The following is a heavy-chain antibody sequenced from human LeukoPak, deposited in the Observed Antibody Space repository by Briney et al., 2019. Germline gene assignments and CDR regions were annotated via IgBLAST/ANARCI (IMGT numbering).Heavy chain of an antibody. Sequence: SETLSLTCTVSGGSISSYYWSWIRQPPGKGLEWIGEINHSGSTNYNPSLKSRVTISVDTSKNQFSLKLSSVTAADTAVYYCARRGYSYGLRGIDYWGQGTLVTVSS. CDR3: ARRGYSYGLRGIDY. CDR1: GGSISSYY. J-gene: IGHJ4*02. D-gene: IGHD5-18*01. CDR2: INHSGST. V-gene: IGHV4-34*01.